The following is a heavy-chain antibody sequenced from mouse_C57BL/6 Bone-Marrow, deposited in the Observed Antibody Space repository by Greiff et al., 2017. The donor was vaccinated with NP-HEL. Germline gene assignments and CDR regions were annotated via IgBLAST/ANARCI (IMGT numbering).Heavy chain of an antibody. J-gene: IGHJ2*01. CDR1: GYTFTDYY. CDR2: INPNNGGT. CDR3: ARRRNWVDY. D-gene: IGHD4-1*01. V-gene: IGHV1-26*01. Sequence: EVKLMESGPELVKPGASVKISCKASGYTFTDYYMNWVKQSHGKSLEWIGDINPNNGGTSYNQKFKGKATLTVDKSSSTAYMELRSLTSEDSAVYYCARRRNWVDYWGQGTTLTVSS.